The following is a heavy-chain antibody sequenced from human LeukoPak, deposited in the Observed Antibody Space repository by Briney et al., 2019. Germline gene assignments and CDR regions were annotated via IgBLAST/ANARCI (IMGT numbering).Heavy chain of an antibody. CDR1: GFTFSSYS. D-gene: IGHD1-7*01. V-gene: IGHV3-21*01. CDR2: ISSSSSYI. J-gene: IGHJ6*03. CDR3: ARGITGTKFGYYYYYMDV. Sequence: GGSLRLSCAASGFTFSSYSMNWVRQAPGKGLEWVSSISSSSSYIYYADSVKGRFIISRDNAKNSLYLQMNSLRAEDTAVYYCARGITGTKFGYYYYYMDVWGKGTTVTVSS.